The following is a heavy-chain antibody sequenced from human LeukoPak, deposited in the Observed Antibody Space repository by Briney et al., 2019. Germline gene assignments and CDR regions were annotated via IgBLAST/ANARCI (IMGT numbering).Heavy chain of an antibody. CDR1: GGSIRSSSYY. J-gene: IGHJ4*02. CDR2: IHYSGAT. V-gene: IGHV4-39*01. CDR3: ARLGGCSRTSCYSSYFDY. Sequence: SETLSLTCTVSGGSIRSSSYYWGWIRQPPGKGLEWIGSIHYSGATYYSPSLRSRVTISVDTSKNQFSLKLSSLTAADTAVYYCARLGGCSRTSCYSSYFDYWGQGTLVTVSS. D-gene: IGHD2-2*01.